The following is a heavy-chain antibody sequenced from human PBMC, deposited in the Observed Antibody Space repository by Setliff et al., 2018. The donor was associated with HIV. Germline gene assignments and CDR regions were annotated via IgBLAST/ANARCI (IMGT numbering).Heavy chain of an antibody. V-gene: IGHV3-30*19. CDR1: GFTFSDFG. D-gene: IGHD6-6*01. J-gene: IGHJ4*02. CDR3: AREEYTQYYFDY. CDR2: ISYDGSNK. Sequence: GGSLRLSCAASGFTFSDFGMHWVRQAPGKGLEWVALISYDGSNKFYADSVKGRFTISRDNSKNTLYLQMNSLRAEDTAVYYCAREEYTQYYFDYWGQGTLVTVSS.